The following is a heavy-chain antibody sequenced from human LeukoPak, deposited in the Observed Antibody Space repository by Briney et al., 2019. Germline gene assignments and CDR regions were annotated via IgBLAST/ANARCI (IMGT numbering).Heavy chain of an antibody. Sequence: SVKVSCKASGGTFSSYAISWVRQAPGQGLEWMGGIIPIFGTANYAQKFQGRVTIIADESTSTASMELSSLRAEDTAVYYCARDLEAVAVAGKGYWGQGTLVTVSS. V-gene: IGHV1-69*01. CDR2: IIPIFGTA. J-gene: IGHJ4*02. CDR3: ARDLEAVAVAGKGY. CDR1: GGTFSSYA. D-gene: IGHD6-19*01.